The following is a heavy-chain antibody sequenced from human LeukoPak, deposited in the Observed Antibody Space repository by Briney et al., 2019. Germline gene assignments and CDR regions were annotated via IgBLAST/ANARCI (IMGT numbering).Heavy chain of an antibody. J-gene: IGHJ5*02. V-gene: IGHV3-7*01. D-gene: IGHD1/OR15-1a*01. CDR1: GFTFSRHW. CDR2: IKHDGSET. CDR3: ARDRPHYGTTNFFAP. Sequence: GGSLRLSCAASGFTFSRHWMSWVRQAPGKGLEWVANIKHDGSETNYVDSVKGRFSISRDNAKNSLTLQMSSLRADDTAVYYWARDRPHYGTTNFFAPGGQGTLVTVSS.